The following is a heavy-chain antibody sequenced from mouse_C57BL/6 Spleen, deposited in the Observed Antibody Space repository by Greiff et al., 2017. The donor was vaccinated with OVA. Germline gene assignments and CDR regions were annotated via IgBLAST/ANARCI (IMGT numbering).Heavy chain of an antibody. Sequence: VQLQQSGAELARPGASVKLSCKASGYTFTSYGISWVKQRTGQGLEWIGEIYPRSGNTYYNEKFKGKATLTADKSSSTAYMELRSLTSEDSAVYFCARGATAQDYFGYWGQGTTLTVSS. J-gene: IGHJ2*01. D-gene: IGHD3-2*02. CDR3: ARGATAQDYFGY. CDR2: IYPRSGNT. CDR1: GYTFTSYG. V-gene: IGHV1-81*01.